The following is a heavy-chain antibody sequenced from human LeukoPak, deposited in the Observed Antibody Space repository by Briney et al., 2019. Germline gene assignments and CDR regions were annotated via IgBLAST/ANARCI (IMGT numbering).Heavy chain of an antibody. D-gene: IGHD3-22*01. J-gene: IGHJ3*02. V-gene: IGHV1-69*05. Sequence: SVKVSCKGSGGTFSIYAISWVRQAPGQGLEWMGRIIPIFGTANYAQKFQGRVTITTDESTSTAYMELSSLRSEDTAVYYCARGVSHNYYDSSGYPTGIAFDIWGQGTMVTVSS. CDR1: GGTFSIYA. CDR2: IIPIFGTA. CDR3: ARGVSHNYYDSSGYPTGIAFDI.